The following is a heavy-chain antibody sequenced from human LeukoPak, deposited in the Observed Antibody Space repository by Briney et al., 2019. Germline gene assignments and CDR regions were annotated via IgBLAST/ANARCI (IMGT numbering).Heavy chain of an antibody. CDR2: ISSSSSYI. V-gene: IGHV3-21*01. CDR3: ARSPLGIVGATNY. J-gene: IGHJ4*02. D-gene: IGHD1-26*01. Sequence: GGSLRLSCAASGFTFSSYSMNWVRQAPGKGLEWVSSISSSSSYIYYADSVKGRFTISRDNAKNSLYLQMNSLRAEDTAAYYCARSPLGIVGATNYWGQGTLVTVSS. CDR1: GFTFSSYS.